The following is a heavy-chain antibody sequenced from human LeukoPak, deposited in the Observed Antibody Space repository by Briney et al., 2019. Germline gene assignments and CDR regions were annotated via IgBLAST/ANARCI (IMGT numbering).Heavy chain of an antibody. V-gene: IGHV3-30*02. CDR1: GFTFSSYG. CDR2: IRYDGSNK. J-gene: IGHJ4*02. Sequence: GGSLRLSCAASGFTFSSYGMHWVRQAPGKGLEWVAFIRYDGSNKYYAETVKGRFTISRDNSKNTLYLQMNSLRTEDTAVYYCARRRDGYSFSFDYWGQGTLVTVSS. D-gene: IGHD5-24*01. CDR3: ARRRDGYSFSFDY.